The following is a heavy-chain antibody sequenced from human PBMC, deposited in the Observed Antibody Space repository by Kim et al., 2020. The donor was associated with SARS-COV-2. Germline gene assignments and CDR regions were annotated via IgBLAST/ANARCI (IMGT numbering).Heavy chain of an antibody. V-gene: IGHV7-4-1*02. J-gene: IGHJ6*02. CDR1: GYTFTSYA. CDR2: INTNTGNP. CDR3: ARDMSGYDLVLGYYYYGMDV. D-gene: IGHD5-12*01. Sequence: ASVKVSCKASGYTFTSYAMNWVRQAPGQGLEWMGWINTNTGNPTYAQGFTGRFVFSLDTSVSTAYLQISSLKAEDTAVYYCARDMSGYDLVLGYYYYGMDVWGQGTTVTVSS.